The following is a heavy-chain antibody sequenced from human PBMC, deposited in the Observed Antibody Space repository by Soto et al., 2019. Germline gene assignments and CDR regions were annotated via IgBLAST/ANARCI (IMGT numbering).Heavy chain of an antibody. CDR2: IDPGNGKT. J-gene: IGHJ3*02. CDR1: GHTVTGLS. Sequence: ASVKVSCKASGHTVTGLSMHWVRQAPGQGLEWMGCIDPGNGKTIYAQKFQGRVTITEDTSTSTAYMELSSLRSEDTAVYYCARSAPAGWTAFDIWGQGTMVTVSS. CDR3: ARSAPAGWTAFDI. V-gene: IGHV1-24*01. D-gene: IGHD6-19*01.